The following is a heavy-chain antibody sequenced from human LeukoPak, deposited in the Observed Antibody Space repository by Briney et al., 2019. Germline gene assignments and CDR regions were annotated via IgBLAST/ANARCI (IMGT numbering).Heavy chain of an antibody. CDR3: ARSPEPTILLWFGELLGY. CDR2: ISSSSSYI. CDR1: GFTFSSYS. D-gene: IGHD3-10*01. V-gene: IGHV3-21*01. Sequence: PGGSLRLSCAASGFTFSSYSMNWVRQAPGKGLKWVSSISSSSSYIYYADSVKGRFTISRDNAKNSLYLQMNSLRAEDTAVYYCARSPEPTILLWFGELLGYWGQGTLVTVSS. J-gene: IGHJ4*02.